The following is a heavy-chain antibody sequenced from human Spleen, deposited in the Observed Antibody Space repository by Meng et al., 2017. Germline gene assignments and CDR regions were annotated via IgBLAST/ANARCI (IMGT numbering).Heavy chain of an antibody. CDR1: GGSIRSRDYY. J-gene: IGHJ4*02. CDR2: IYYSGST. CDR3: ARGVDESSGYYYVG. V-gene: IGHV4-30-4*01. D-gene: IGHD3-22*01. Sequence: QVQLQESGPGLVKPSQTLSRTCTVSGGSIRSRDYYWSWIRQPPGKGLEWIGDIYYSGSTFYSPSLKSRVTISVDTSKNQFSLKLKSVTAADTAVYYCARGVDESSGYYYVGWGQGTLVTVSS.